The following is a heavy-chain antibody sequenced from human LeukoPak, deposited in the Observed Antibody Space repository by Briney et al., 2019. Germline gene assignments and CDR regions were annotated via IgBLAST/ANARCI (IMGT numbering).Heavy chain of an antibody. J-gene: IGHJ4*02. D-gene: IGHD6-13*01. CDR2: IYYSGST. CDR1: GGSISSGGYY. CDR3: AGTVSAAAGTTFDY. V-gene: IGHV4-31*03. Sequence: PSQTLSLTCTVSGGSISSGGYYWSWIRQHPGKGLEWIGYIYYSGSTYYNPSLKGRVTISVDTSKNQFSLKLSSVTAADTAVYYCAGTVSAAAGTTFDYWGQGTLVTVSS.